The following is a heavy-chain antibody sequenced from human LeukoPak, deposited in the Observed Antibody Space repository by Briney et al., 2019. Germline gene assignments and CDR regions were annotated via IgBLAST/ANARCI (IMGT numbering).Heavy chain of an antibody. CDR3: ARSRSGWYSFDY. D-gene: IGHD6-19*01. V-gene: IGHV3-11*04. CDR2: LSNSGGTI. Sequence: PGGSLRLSCEFSGFTFNENYMGWIRQAPGKGLEWISYLSNSGGTIYYADSVKGRFTISRDNAKSTLYLQMNSLRAEDTAVYYCARSRSGWYSFDYWGQGTLVTVSS. J-gene: IGHJ4*02. CDR1: GFTFNENY.